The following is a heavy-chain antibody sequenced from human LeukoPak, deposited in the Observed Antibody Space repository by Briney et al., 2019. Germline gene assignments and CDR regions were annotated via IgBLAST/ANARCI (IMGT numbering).Heavy chain of an antibody. D-gene: IGHD5-24*01. V-gene: IGHV4-34*01. Sequence: SETLSLTCAVYGGSFSGYYWSWIRQPPGKGLEWIGEINHSGSTNYNPSLKSRVTISVDTSKNQFSLKLSSVTAADTAVYYCARAQHWRLEMVIWGQGTLVTVSS. CDR1: GGSFSGYY. CDR2: INHSGST. CDR3: ARAQHWRLEMVI. J-gene: IGHJ4*02.